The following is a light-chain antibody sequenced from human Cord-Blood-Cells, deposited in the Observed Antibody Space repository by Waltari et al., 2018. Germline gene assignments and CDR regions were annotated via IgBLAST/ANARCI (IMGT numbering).Light chain of an antibody. CDR1: QDISNY. CDR3: QQYDNLPFT. Sequence: DIQMTQSPSSLSASVGDRVTITCQASQDISNYLNWYQQKPRKAPTLLIYDASNLETGVPSRCSGSGSGTDLTYTISSLQPEDIATYYCQQYDNLPFTFGPGTTVDIK. CDR2: DAS. J-gene: IGKJ3*01. V-gene: IGKV1-33*01.